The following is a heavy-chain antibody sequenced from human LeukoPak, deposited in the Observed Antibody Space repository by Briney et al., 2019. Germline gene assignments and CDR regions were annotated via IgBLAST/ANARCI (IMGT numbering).Heavy chain of an antibody. J-gene: IGHJ4*02. Sequence: GGSLRLSCAASGFTFSSYGMHWVRQAPGKGLEWVAFIRYDGSNKYYADSVKGRFTISRDNSKNTLYLQMNSLRAEDTAVYYCAREDRRVFDYWGQGTLVTVSS. V-gene: IGHV3-30*02. CDR2: IRYDGSNK. D-gene: IGHD1-14*01. CDR3: AREDRRVFDY. CDR1: GFTFSSYG.